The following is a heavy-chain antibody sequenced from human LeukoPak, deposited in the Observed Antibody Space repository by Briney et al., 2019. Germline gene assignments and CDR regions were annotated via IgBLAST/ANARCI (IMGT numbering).Heavy chain of an antibody. V-gene: IGHV3-7*01. CDR3: ARFKDGYVY. CDR1: GFTFSNYW. CDR2: IKQVGSEQ. D-gene: IGHD5-24*01. Sequence: PGGSLRLSCAASGFTFSNYWMSWVRQAPGKGLEWVANIKQVGSEQYYADSVKGRFTISRDNAKSSLYLQMNSLRAEDTAVYYCARFKDGYVYWGQGTLVTVSS. J-gene: IGHJ4*02.